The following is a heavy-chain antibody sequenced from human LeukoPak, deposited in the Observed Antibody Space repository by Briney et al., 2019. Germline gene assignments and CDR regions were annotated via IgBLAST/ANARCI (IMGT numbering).Heavy chain of an antibody. CDR1: GFSFSKFA. CDR2: IWFDGRQT. CDR3: VKDQTVAGTDARYYSDY. V-gene: IGHV3-33*06. D-gene: IGHD6-19*01. Sequence: GGSLRLSCAASGFSFSKFAMHWVRQAPGKGLEWVAVIWFDGRQTFYADSVKGRFTISRDNSKNTLYLQMNSLRVEDTAFYYCVKDQTVAGTDARYYSDYWGQGTLVTVSS. J-gene: IGHJ4*02.